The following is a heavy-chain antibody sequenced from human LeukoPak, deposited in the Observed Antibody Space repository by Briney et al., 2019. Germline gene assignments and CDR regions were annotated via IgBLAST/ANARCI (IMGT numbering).Heavy chain of an antibody. V-gene: IGHV3-20*01. CDR3: ARLHGGGDYYYMDV. D-gene: IGHD3-16*01. CDR1: GFIFDDYG. J-gene: IGHJ6*03. CDR2: INWKGGST. Sequence: GGSLRLSCAASGFIFDDYGMSWVRQAPGKGLEWVSGINWKGGSTGYADSVKGRFTISRDNAKNSLYLQMNSLRAEDTALYHCARLHGGGDYYYMDVWGKGTTVTISS.